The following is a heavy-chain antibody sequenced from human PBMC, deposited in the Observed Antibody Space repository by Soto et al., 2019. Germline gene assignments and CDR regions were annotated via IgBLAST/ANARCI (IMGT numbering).Heavy chain of an antibody. J-gene: IGHJ4*02. CDR3: ARGYSSGWKFDY. CDR1: GGTFSSYA. CDR2: IIPIFGTA. V-gene: IGHV1-69*06. D-gene: IGHD6-19*01. Sequence: GASVKVSCKASGGTFSSYAISWVRQAPGQGLEWMGGIIPIFGTANYAQKFQGRVTITADKSTSTAYMELSSLRSEDTAVYYCARGYSSGWKFDYWGQGTLVTVSS.